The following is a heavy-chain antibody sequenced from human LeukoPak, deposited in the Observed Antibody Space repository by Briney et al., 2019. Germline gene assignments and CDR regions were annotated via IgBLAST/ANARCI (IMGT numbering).Heavy chain of an antibody. CDR1: GGSISSYY. D-gene: IGHD6-6*01. CDR2: IYTSGST. V-gene: IGHV4-4*09. Sequence: SETLSPTCAVSGGSISSYYWSWIRQPPGKGLEWIGYIYTSGSTNYNTSLKSRVTISVDTSKNQSSLKLSSVTAADTAVYYCARQGPNSSKSSARGWFDPWGQGTLVTVSS. J-gene: IGHJ5*02. CDR3: ARQGPNSSKSSARGWFDP.